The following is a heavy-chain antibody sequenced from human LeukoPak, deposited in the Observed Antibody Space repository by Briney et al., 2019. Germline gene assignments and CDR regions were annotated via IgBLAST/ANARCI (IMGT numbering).Heavy chain of an antibody. CDR1: GYIFTSYW. D-gene: IGHD3-22*01. Sequence: GASLKISCKGSGYIFTSYWIGWGRQVPGKGLEWMGIIYPGDSDTRCSPSFQGQVTISADRSISTAYLQWSSLKATDTAMYYCARRSYYYDSSDYWGQGTLVTVSS. V-gene: IGHV5-51*01. J-gene: IGHJ4*02. CDR2: IYPGDSDT. CDR3: ARRSYYYDSSDY.